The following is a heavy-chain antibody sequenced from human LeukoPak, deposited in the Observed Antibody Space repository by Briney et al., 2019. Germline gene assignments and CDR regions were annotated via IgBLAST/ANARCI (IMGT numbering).Heavy chain of an antibody. Sequence: SETLSLTCTVSGGSISSGDYYWGGIRQPPGKGLEWIGYIYYSGSTYYNPSLKTRVTISVDTSKNQFSLKLSSVTAADTAVYYCASSRRYYYDSSGYYAFDIWGQGTMVTVSS. V-gene: IGHV4-30-4*08. CDR3: ASSRRYYYDSSGYYAFDI. D-gene: IGHD3-22*01. CDR1: GGSISSGDYY. J-gene: IGHJ3*02. CDR2: IYYSGST.